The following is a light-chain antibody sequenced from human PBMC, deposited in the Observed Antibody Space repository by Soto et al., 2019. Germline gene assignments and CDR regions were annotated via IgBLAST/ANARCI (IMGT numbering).Light chain of an antibody. CDR3: QQYGTSFWT. J-gene: IGKJ1*01. CDR2: AAS. CDR1: QTVSSSY. Sequence: EIVLTQSPGTLSLSPGERATLSCRTSQTVSSSYLAWYQQKPGQAPRLLIYAASTKATGIPDRFSGSGSGTDFTLTISRLEPEDFAVYYCQQYGTSFWTSGQGTKVEIK. V-gene: IGKV3-20*01.